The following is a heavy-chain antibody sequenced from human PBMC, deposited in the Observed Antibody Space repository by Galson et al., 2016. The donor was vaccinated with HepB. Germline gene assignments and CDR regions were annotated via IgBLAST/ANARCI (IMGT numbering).Heavy chain of an antibody. V-gene: IGHV4-4*02. CDR2: IHHEGGI. J-gene: IGHJ5*02. CDR1: VDSISSKYW. Sequence: SETLSLTCGVSVDSISSKYWWSWVRQTPGKGLEWIGEIHHEGGINYNPSLRSRVTISLHKSKNHFSLNLNSLTAADTAGYYCARVGDYSWHAWGQGTLVSVSS. CDR3: ARVGDYSWHA. D-gene: IGHD4-11*01.